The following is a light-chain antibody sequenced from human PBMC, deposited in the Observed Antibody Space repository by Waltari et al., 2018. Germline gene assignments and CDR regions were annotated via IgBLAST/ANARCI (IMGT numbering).Light chain of an antibody. CDR1: SSESGGCEY. Sequence: SALTQPDSVSGSPGQSITISCSGISSESGGCEYVPWYQQHPGKAPKVIIYDVNNRPSGVSNRFSGSKSGSSASLTISGLQAEDEADYYCSSFTSSTTGIFGGGTKVTVL. J-gene: IGLJ2*01. V-gene: IGLV2-14*03. CDR2: DVN. CDR3: SSFTSSTTGI.